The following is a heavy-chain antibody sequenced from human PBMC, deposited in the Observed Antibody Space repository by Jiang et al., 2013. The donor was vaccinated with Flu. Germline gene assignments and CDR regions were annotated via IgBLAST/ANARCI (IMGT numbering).Heavy chain of an antibody. V-gene: IGHV3-30*18. D-gene: IGHD1-7*01. CDR3: DERTGTTFDSYYYGLER. J-gene: IGHJ6*02. Sequence: VQLVESGGGVVQPGRSLRLSCAASGFTFSSNGMHWVRQAPGKGLEWVAVISYDGSNKYYADSVKGRFTVSRDNSNNTLYLQMNSLRAEDTAVYYCDERTGTTFDSYYYGLERRGPKGPRSPSP. CDR1: GFTFSSNG. CDR2: ISYDGSNK.